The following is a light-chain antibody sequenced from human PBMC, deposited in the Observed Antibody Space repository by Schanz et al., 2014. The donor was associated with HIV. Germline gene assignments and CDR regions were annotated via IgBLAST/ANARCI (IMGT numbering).Light chain of an antibody. CDR1: SSNLGAGFD. J-gene: IGLJ2*01. CDR2: EVS. CDR3: TSYTTTRTVA. V-gene: IGLV1-40*01. Sequence: QSVLTQPPSVSGAPGQRVSISCTGGSSNLGAGFDVYWYQQLPGTAPKLMIYEVSNRPSGVSARFSGSKSANTASLTISGLQADDEGDYYCTSYTTTRTVAFGGGTKLTVL.